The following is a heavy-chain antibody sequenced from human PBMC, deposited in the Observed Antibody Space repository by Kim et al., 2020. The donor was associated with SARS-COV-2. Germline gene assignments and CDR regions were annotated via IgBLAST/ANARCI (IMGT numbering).Heavy chain of an antibody. V-gene: IGHV3-73*01. J-gene: IGHJ6*03. Sequence: GGSLRLSCAASGFTFSGSAMHWVRQASGKGLEWVGRIRRKANSYATAYAASVKGRFTISRDDSKNTAYLQMNSLKTEDTAVYYCTSRKRARSRGYYYYYFMDVWGKGTTVTVSS. CDR2: IRRKANSYAT. CDR3: TSRKRARSRGYYYYYFMDV. CDR1: GFTFSGSA.